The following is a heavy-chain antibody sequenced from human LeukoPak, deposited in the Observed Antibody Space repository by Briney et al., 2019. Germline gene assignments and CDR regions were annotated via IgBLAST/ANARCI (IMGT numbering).Heavy chain of an antibody. CDR1: GFTFSNCW. CDR2: IKQDGSEK. D-gene: IGHD1-26*01. J-gene: IGHJ4*02. CDR3: ARVQWELRGVGSYFEY. Sequence: GGSLRLSCVVSGFTFSNCWMSWVRQAPGKGLQWVANIKQDGSEKYYVDSVKGRFTMSRDNAKNSLYLQMNSLGAEDTAVYYCARVQWELRGVGSYFEYWGQGALVTVSS. V-gene: IGHV3-7*01.